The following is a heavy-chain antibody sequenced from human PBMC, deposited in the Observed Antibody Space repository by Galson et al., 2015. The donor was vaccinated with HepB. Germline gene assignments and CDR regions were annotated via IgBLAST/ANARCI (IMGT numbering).Heavy chain of an antibody. Sequence: QSGAEVKKPGESLRISCKGSGYSFTSYWISWVRQMPGKGLEWMGRIDPSDSYTNYSPSFQGHVTISADKSISTAYLQWSSLKASDTAMYYCARGGYYYDSSGYYDWFDPWGQGTLVTVSS. D-gene: IGHD3-22*01. J-gene: IGHJ5*02. CDR3: ARGGYYYDSSGYYDWFDP. CDR1: GYSFTSYW. V-gene: IGHV5-10-1*01. CDR2: IDPSDSYT.